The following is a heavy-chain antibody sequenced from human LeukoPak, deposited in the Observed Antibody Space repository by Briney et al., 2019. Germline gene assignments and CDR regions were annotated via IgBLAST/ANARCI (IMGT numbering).Heavy chain of an antibody. CDR2: IKQDGSEK. J-gene: IGHJ6*04. CDR3: ARGDVVVVAARVDYYYGMDV. D-gene: IGHD2-15*01. CDR1: GFTFSSYW. V-gene: IGHV3-7*03. Sequence: PGGSLRLSCAASGFTFSSYWMSWVRQAPGKGLEWVANIKQDGSEKYYVDSVKGRFTISRDNAKNSLYLQMNSLRAEDTAVYYCARGDVVVVAARVDYYYGMDVWGKGTTVTVSS.